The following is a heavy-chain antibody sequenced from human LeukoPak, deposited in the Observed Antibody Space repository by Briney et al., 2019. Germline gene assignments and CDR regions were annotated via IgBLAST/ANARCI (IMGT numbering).Heavy chain of an antibody. D-gene: IGHD2-21*01. CDR1: GFTFSSYG. Sequence: PGRSLRLSCAAPGFTFSSYGMHWVRQAPGKGLGWVSVIWDDGSNKYYADSVKGRFTISRDTSKKTLYLQMYSVREQDTAVYYCAKDRFDLSAVDYFDYWGQGTLVTVSS. V-gene: IGHV3-33*06. CDR2: IWDDGSNK. CDR3: AKDRFDLSAVDYFDY. J-gene: IGHJ4*02.